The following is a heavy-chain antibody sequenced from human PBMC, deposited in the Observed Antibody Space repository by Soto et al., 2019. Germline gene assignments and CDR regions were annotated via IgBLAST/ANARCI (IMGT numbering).Heavy chain of an antibody. D-gene: IGHD3-10*01. Sequence: EVQLVESGGGLVQPGGSLRLSCSASGFTFSSYAMHWVRQAPGKGLEYVSAISSNGGSTYYADSVKGRFTISRDNSKNTLYLQMSSLRAEDTAVYYCVKGTVLLWFGETIWGQGTLVTVSS. J-gene: IGHJ4*02. V-gene: IGHV3-64D*06. CDR1: GFTFSSYA. CDR2: ISSNGGST. CDR3: VKGTVLLWFGETI.